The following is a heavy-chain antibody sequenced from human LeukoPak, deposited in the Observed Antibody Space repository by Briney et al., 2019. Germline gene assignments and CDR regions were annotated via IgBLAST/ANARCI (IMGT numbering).Heavy chain of an antibody. Sequence: GGSLRLSRTASGFTGSTYLLSWVRQAPGKGLEWVANIKPDGSEEYYVDSVKGRFTISRDNAKTSLYLQMNSLRAEDTAVYYCARAGVTWGYDYWGQGTLVTVSS. V-gene: IGHV3-7*01. D-gene: IGHD2-8*01. CDR1: GFTGSTYL. J-gene: IGHJ4*02. CDR2: IKPDGSEE. CDR3: ARAGVTWGYDY.